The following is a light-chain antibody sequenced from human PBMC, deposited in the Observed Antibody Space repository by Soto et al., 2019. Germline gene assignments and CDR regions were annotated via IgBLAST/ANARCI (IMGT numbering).Light chain of an antibody. CDR1: QSIRNNY. CDR2: GAS. Sequence: EIVLTQSPGTLSLSPGEGATLSCRASQSIRNNYLAWYQQKPGQAPRLLISGASRRATGIPDRFSGSGSGTDFTLTISRLESEDFAVYYCQHYGSTPPHSFGQGTKLEMK. CDR3: QHYGSTPPHS. J-gene: IGKJ2*01. V-gene: IGKV3-20*01.